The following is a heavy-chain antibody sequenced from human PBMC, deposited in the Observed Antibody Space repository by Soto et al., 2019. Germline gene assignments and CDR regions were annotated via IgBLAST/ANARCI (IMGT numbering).Heavy chain of an antibody. CDR2: IYYSGST. D-gene: IGHD6-6*01. V-gene: IGHV4-59*01. J-gene: IGHJ4*02. CDR1: GGSISSYY. Sequence: SETLSLTCTVSGGSISSYYRSWIRQPPGKGLEWIGYIYYSGSTNYNPSLKSRVTISVDTSKNQFSLKLSSVTAADTAVYYCARDRKRDSSSSFYFDYWGQGTLVTVSS. CDR3: ARDRKRDSSSSFYFDY.